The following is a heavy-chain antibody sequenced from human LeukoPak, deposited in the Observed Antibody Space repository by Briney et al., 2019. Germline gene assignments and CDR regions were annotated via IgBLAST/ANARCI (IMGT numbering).Heavy chain of an antibody. J-gene: IGHJ3*02. CDR2: ISYDGSNK. V-gene: IGHV3-30-3*01. CDR3: GRDTVGYGGAFDI. Sequence: GGSLRLSRVASGFTFSSYNMHWGRQAPGKRLEWVAVISYDGSNKYYADSVKGRSTISRDNSKNTLYLQVNSLRPEDTAVYYCGRDTVGYGGAFDIWGQGTMVTVSS. D-gene: IGHD5-18*01. CDR1: GFTFSSYN.